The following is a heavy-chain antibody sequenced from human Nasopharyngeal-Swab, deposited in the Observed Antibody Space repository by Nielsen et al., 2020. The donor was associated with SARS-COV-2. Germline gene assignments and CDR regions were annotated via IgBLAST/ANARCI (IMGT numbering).Heavy chain of an antibody. D-gene: IGHD1-7*01. J-gene: IGHJ6*02. CDR1: GYTLTSYY. CDR2: INPTDGST. V-gene: IGHV1-46*01. CDR3: ARVLPFRITGTSGMDV. Sequence: ASVKVSCKASGYTLTSYYLHWVRQAPGQGLEWMGIINPTDGSTSYAQKFEGRVTMTRVTSTSTVYMELNSLRSEDTAVYYCARVLPFRITGTSGMDVWGQGTTVTVSS.